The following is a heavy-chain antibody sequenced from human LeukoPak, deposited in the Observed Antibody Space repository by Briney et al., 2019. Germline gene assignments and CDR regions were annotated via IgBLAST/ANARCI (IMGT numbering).Heavy chain of an antibody. CDR1: GFTFSSYA. D-gene: IGHD5-18*01. CDR3: AREPSYGYYFDY. J-gene: IGHJ4*02. CDR2: IYYSGST. V-gene: IGHV4-59*01. Sequence: PGGSLRLSCAASGFTFSSYAMHWIRQPPGRGLEWIGYIYYSGSTNYNPSLKSRVTISVDTSMNQFSLKLSSVTAADTAVYYCAREPSYGYYFDYWGQGTLVTVSS.